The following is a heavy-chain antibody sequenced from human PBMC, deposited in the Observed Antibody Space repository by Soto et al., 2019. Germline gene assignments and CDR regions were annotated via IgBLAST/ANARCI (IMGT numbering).Heavy chain of an antibody. Sequence: ASVKVSCKASGYTFTGYYMHWVRQAPGQGLEWMGWINPNSGGTNYAQKFQGRVTMTRDTSISTAYMELSRLRSDDTAVYYCAGEWELLRRLAHDAFDIWGQGTMVTVSS. J-gene: IGHJ3*02. D-gene: IGHD1-26*01. CDR3: AGEWELLRRLAHDAFDI. CDR2: INPNSGGT. CDR1: GYTFTGYY. V-gene: IGHV1-2*02.